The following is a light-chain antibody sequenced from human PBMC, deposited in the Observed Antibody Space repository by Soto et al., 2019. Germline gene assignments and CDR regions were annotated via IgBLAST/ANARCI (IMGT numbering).Light chain of an antibody. Sequence: DIQMPQSPSTRSASVGDRVTITCRASQIIYNWLAWYQQKPGKAPKLLISGASTLEGGVPSRFSGSGSGTEFTLTISNLQPDDSATYYCQHYNSYFPWMFGQGTKVDLK. V-gene: IGKV1-5*01. CDR2: GAS. CDR1: QIIYNW. CDR3: QHYNSYFPWM. J-gene: IGKJ1*01.